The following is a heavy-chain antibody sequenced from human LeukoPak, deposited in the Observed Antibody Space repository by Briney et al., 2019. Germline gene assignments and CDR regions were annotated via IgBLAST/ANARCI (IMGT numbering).Heavy chain of an antibody. V-gene: IGHV3-23*01. J-gene: IGHJ4*02. D-gene: IGHD3-10*01. CDR2: ISGSGGST. CDR3: AKVRSYYYGSGILGY. CDR1: GYTFSSYA. Sequence: SCKASGYTFSSYAMSWVRQAPGKGLEWVSAISGSGGSTYYADSVKGRFTISRDNSKNTLYLQMNSLRAEDTAVYYCAKVRSYYYGSGILGYWGQGTLVTVSS.